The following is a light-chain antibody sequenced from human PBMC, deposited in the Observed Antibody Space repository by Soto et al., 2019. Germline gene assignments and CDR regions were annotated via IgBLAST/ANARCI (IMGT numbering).Light chain of an antibody. J-gene: IGLJ3*02. CDR1: SSDVGGYNY. CDR3: CSYAGSYTWV. CDR2: DVS. V-gene: IGLV2-11*01. Sequence: QSALTQPRSVSGSPGQSVTISCTGTSSDVGGYNYVSWYQQHPGKAPKLIIYDVSKQPSGVPDRFSGSKSGNTASLTISGLQAEDEADYYCCSYAGSYTWVFGGGTKLTVL.